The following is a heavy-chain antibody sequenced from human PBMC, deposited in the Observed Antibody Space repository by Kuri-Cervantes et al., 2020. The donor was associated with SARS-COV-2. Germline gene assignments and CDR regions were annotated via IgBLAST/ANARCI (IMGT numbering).Heavy chain of an antibody. CDR1: GGTFSSYA. V-gene: IGHV1-69*06. J-gene: IGHJ6*01. D-gene: IGHD6-19*01. CDR3: ARDRGEQWLVSHYYYYGMDV. CDR2: IIPIFGTA. Sequence: ASVKVSCKASGGTFSSYAISWVRQAPGQGLEWMGGIIPIFGTANYAQKFQGRVTITADKSTSTAYMELSSLRSEDTAVYYCARDRGEQWLVSHYYYYGMDVWGQGTTVTVSS.